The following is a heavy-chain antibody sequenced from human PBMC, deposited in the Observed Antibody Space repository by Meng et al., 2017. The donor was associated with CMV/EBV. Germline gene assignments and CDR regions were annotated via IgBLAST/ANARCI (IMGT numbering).Heavy chain of an antibody. CDR3: ARDQPGDGYNEGAFDI. D-gene: IGHD5-24*01. V-gene: IGHV3-53*01. Sequence: GESLKISRAASGFTVSSNYMSWVRQAPGKGLEWVSVIYSGGSTYYADSVKGRFTISRDNSKNTLYLQMNSLRAEDTAVYYCARDQPGDGYNEGAFDIWGQGTMVTVSS. J-gene: IGHJ3*02. CDR1: GFTVSSNY. CDR2: IYSGGST.